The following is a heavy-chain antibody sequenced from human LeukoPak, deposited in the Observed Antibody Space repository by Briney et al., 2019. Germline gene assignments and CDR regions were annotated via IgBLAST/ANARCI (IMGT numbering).Heavy chain of an antibody. D-gene: IGHD2/OR15-2a*01. CDR2: IYYRGTT. J-gene: IGHJ5*01. V-gene: IGHV4-59*01. CDR3: ARDFTSYGHHDS. CDR1: GGSISSYY. Sequence: SETLSLTCTVSGGSISSYYWSWIRQPPGKGLEWIGYIYYRGTTIYNPSLKSRVTISIDTSKNQFSLKPSSVTAADTAVYYCARDFTSYGHHDSWGRGTLVTVSS.